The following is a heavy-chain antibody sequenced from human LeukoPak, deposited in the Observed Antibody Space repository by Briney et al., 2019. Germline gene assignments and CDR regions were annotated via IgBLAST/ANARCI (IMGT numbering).Heavy chain of an antibody. Sequence: GGSLRLSCAASGFTFSSYSMNWVRQAPGKGLEWVSSISSSSSYIYYADSVKGRFTISRDNAKNSLYLQMNSLRAEDTAVYYCARGGNYGDYTEDYWGQGTLVTVSS. J-gene: IGHJ4*02. V-gene: IGHV3-21*01. CDR3: ARGGNYGDYTEDY. CDR2: ISSSSSYI. D-gene: IGHD4-17*01. CDR1: GFTFSSYS.